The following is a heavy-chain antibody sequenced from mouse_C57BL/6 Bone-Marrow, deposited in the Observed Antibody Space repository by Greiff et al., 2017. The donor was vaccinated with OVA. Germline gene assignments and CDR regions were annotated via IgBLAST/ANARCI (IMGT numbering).Heavy chain of an antibody. V-gene: IGHV5-4*03. CDR3: ASLYGEAY. CDR2: ISDGGSYT. J-gene: IGHJ3*01. D-gene: IGHD1-1*02. Sequence: EVMLVESGGGLVKPGGSLKLSCAASGFTFSSYAMSWVRQTPEKRLEWVATISDGGSYTYYPDNVKGRFTISRDNAKNNLYLQMSHLKSEDTAMYYCASLYGEAYWGQGTLVTVSA. CDR1: GFTFSSYA.